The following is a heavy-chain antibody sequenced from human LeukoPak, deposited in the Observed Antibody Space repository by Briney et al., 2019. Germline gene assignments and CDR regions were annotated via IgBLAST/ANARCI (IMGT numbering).Heavy chain of an antibody. CDR1: GFTFSTYG. D-gene: IGHD4-11*01. V-gene: IGHV3-30*02. CDR3: AKTVLKYYFEY. CDR2: LRYDGSNK. Sequence: GGSLRLSCVASGFTFSTYGMHWVRQAPGKGLEWVAFLRYDGSNKFYADSVKGRFTISRDNSKNMLYLQMNSLRAEDTAVYYCAKTVLKYYFEYWGQGALVTVSS. J-gene: IGHJ4*02.